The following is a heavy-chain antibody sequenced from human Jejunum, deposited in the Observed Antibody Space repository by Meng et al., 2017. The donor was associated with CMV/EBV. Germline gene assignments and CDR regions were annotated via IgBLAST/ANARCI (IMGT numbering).Heavy chain of an antibody. J-gene: IGHJ4*02. CDR2: IYYSENT. D-gene: IGHD3-22*01. CDR1: GGSSCCRNDY. CDR3: ARRYYYDSRRDFDY. Sequence: AGGSSCCRNDYWGWLRQPPGEGLGWIGSIYYSENTYYNPSVNTRVTISVDTSKNPFSLKLSSVTAADTAVYYCARRYYYDSRRDFDYWGQGTLVTVSS. V-gene: IGHV4-39*01.